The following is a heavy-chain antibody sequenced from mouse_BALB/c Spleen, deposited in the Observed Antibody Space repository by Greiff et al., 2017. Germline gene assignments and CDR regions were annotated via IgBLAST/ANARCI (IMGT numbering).Heavy chain of an antibody. CDR3: ARDYGSSYWYFDV. D-gene: IGHD1-1*01. CDR1: GYTFTSYW. V-gene: IGHV1-7*01. J-gene: IGHJ1*01. Sequence: LQESGAELAKPGASVKMSCKASGYTFTSYWMHWVKQRPGQGLEWIGYINPSTGYTEYNQKFKDKATLTADKSSSTAYMQLSSLTSEDSAVYYCARDYGSSYWYFDVWGAGTTVTVSS. CDR2: INPSTGYT.